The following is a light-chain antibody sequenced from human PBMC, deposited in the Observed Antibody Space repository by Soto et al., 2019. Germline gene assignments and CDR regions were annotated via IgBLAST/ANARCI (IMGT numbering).Light chain of an antibody. CDR3: QAWDSSTAGV. V-gene: IGLV3-1*01. J-gene: IGLJ1*01. CDR2: QNS. Sequence: SYELTQPPSVSVSPGQTASITCSGDKLGDKYACWYQQKPGQSPVLVIYQNSKRPSGIPERFSGSNSGNTGTLTISGTQAMDEAYYYCQAWDSSTAGVFGTGTKVTLL. CDR1: KLGDKY.